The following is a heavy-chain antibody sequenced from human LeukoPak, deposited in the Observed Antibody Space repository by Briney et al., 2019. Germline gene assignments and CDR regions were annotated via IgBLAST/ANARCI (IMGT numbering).Heavy chain of an antibody. CDR3: ASLAVLDIVVVPAANDFDY. CDR2: IKQDGSEK. CDR1: GFTFSSYW. Sequence: GGSLRLSCAASGFTFSSYWMSWVRQAPGKGLEWVANIKQDGSEKYYVDSVKGRFTISRDNAKNSLYLQMNSLRAEDTAVYYCASLAVLDIVVVPAANDFDYWGQGTLVTVSS. J-gene: IGHJ4*02. D-gene: IGHD2-2*03. V-gene: IGHV3-7*01.